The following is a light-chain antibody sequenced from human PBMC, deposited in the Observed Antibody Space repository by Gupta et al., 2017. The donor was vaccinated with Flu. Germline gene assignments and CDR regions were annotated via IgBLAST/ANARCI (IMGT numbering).Light chain of an antibody. CDR3: QQYKDWPPYT. CDR2: SAS. Sequence: IVLTQSPATLSVSLGERVTLSCRASQSVRSNLAWYKQKPGQAPRLLFYSASTRDTGVPARFNGSGYGTEFTLTISSRQSEDIAIYYCQQYKDWPPYTFGQGTKVEIK. J-gene: IGKJ2*01. V-gene: IGKV3-15*01. CDR1: QSVRSN.